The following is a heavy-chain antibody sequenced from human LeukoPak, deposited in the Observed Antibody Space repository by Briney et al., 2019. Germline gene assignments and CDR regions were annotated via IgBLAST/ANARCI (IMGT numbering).Heavy chain of an antibody. Sequence: ASVKVSCKASGYTFTSYGISWVRQAPGQGLEWMGWISAYNGNTNYAQKLQGRVTMTTDTSTSTAYMELRSLRSDDTAVYYCARDCSSTSCYGSYYYGMDVWGQGTTVTVS. D-gene: IGHD2-2*01. J-gene: IGHJ6*02. CDR3: ARDCSSTSCYGSYYYGMDV. CDR2: ISAYNGNT. CDR1: GYTFTSYG. V-gene: IGHV1-18*01.